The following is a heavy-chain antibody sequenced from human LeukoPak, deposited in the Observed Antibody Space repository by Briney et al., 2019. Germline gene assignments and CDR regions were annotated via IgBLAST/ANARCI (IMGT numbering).Heavy chain of an antibody. J-gene: IGHJ6*03. V-gene: IGHV4-59*01. D-gene: IGHD3-22*01. CDR2: IYYSGST. CDR3: ARSTYYYDSSGYSYYSYYYMDV. Sequence: KPSETLSLTCTVSGGSISSYYWSWIRQPPGKGLEWIGYIYYSGSTNYNPSLKSRVTISVDTSKNQFSLKLSSVTAADTAVYYCARSTYYYDSSGYSYYSYYYMDVWGKGTTVTISS. CDR1: GGSISSYY.